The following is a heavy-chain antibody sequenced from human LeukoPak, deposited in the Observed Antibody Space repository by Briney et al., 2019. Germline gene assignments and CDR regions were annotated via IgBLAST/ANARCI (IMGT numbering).Heavy chain of an antibody. Sequence: SETLSLTCTVSGGSISSGSYYGSWIRQPAGKGLEWIGRIYTSGSNNYNPSVKSRVTISVDTSKNQFSLKLSSVTAADTAVYYCARDDYQGITRFDPWGQGTLVTVSS. J-gene: IGHJ5*02. V-gene: IGHV4-61*02. CDR1: GGSISSGSYY. D-gene: IGHD3-16*01. CDR2: IYTSGSN. CDR3: ARDDYQGITRFDP.